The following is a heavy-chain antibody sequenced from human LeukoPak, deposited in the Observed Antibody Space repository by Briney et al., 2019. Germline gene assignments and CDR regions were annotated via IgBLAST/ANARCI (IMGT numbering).Heavy chain of an antibody. CDR3: AREAAVAGTAGGY. Sequence: PGGSLRLSCAASGFAFSSSWMLWVRQAPGKGLVWVSRINSDGTYTNYADSVKGRFTTSRDNAKNSLYLQMNSLRAEDTAVYYCAREAAVAGTAGGYWGQGTLVTVSS. J-gene: IGHJ4*02. D-gene: IGHD6-19*01. CDR1: GFAFSSSW. V-gene: IGHV3-74*01. CDR2: INSDGTYT.